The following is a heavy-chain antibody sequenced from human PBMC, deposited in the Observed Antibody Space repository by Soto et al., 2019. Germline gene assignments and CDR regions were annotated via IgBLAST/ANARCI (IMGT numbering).Heavy chain of an antibody. V-gene: IGHV3-33*08. D-gene: IGHD2-21*01. J-gene: IGHJ4*02. Sequence: WGSLRIACAAPVFTFSNYGMRWVRQAPGKGLEWVAVIWYDGNNKYYADSVKGRFTISRDNSNNTLYVQMTSLRAEDTAVYYCARGLNSLFDYWGQGTLVTVSS. CDR3: ARGLNSLFDY. CDR1: VFTFSNYG. CDR2: IWYDGNNK.